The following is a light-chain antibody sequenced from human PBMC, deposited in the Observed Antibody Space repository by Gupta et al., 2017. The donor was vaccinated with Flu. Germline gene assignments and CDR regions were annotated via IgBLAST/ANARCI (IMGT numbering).Light chain of an antibody. Sequence: QSALTQPASVSGSPGQSITISCTGTSSGVGSYNLVSWYQQHPGKAPKLRIYEGSKRPSGVSNRFPGSKSGNKASLTISGLQAEDEAEYYCCSYAGSSTPVGGGNKLTVL. V-gene: IGLV2-23*01. CDR2: EGS. CDR3: CSYAGSSTP. J-gene: IGLJ2*01. CDR1: SSGVGSYNL.